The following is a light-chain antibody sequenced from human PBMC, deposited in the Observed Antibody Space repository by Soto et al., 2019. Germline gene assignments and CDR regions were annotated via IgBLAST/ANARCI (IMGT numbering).Light chain of an antibody. CDR3: QQYDSSPRT. CDR1: QSLSSNF. J-gene: IGKJ1*01. CDR2: DTS. V-gene: IGKV3-20*01. Sequence: EIVLTQSPGTLSFSLGERSTLSCTSSQSLSSNFLAWYQQKPGQAPRLLIYDTSSRATGIPDRFSGSGSGTDFTLTISRLEPEDFAVYHCQQYDSSPRTFGQGTKVDIK.